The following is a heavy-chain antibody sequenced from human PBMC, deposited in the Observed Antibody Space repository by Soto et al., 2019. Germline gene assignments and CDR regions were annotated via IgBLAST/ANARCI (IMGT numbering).Heavy chain of an antibody. Sequence: EVQVVESGGDLVQPGGSLRLSCAASGFAFNNDWMTWVRQASGKGLEWVASIKEDGTNTYYADSVRGRFTLSRDNTKNSVYQQMTSLSAEDTAVYYCARGGGIVDNWGQGPRVTVSS. D-gene: IGHD3-10*01. CDR1: GFAFNNDW. CDR3: ARGGGIVDN. V-gene: IGHV3-7*01. CDR2: IKEDGTNT. J-gene: IGHJ4*02.